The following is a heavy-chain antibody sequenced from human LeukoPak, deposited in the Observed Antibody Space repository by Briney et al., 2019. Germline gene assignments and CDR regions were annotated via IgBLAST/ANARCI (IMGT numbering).Heavy chain of an antibody. Sequence: ASVKVSCKASGYTFTSYGISWVRQAPGQGLEWMGWISAYNGNTNYAQKLQGRVTMTTDTSTSTAYMELRSLRSDDTAVYYCAKRQGLGYCSSTSCPDAFDIWGQGTVVAISS. J-gene: IGHJ3*02. V-gene: IGHV1-18*01. CDR3: AKRQGLGYCSSTSCPDAFDI. CDR1: GYTFTSYG. D-gene: IGHD2-2*01. CDR2: ISAYNGNT.